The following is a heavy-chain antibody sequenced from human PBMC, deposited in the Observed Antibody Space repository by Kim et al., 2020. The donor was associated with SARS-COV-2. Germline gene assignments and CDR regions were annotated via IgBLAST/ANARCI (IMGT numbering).Heavy chain of an antibody. J-gene: IGHJ6*02. Sequence: GGSLRLSCAASGFTFSNAWMSWVRQAPGKGLEWVGRIKSKTDGGTTDYAAPVKGRFTISRDDSKNTLYLQMNSLKTEDTAVYYCTTQFPVVTARYYYYGMDVWGQGTTVTVSS. D-gene: IGHD2-21*02. CDR3: TTQFPVVTARYYYYGMDV. V-gene: IGHV3-15*01. CDR1: GFTFSNAW. CDR2: IKSKTDGGTT.